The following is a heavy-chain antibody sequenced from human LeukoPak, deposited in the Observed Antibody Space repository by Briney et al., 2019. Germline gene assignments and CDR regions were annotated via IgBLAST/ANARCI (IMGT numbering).Heavy chain of an antibody. V-gene: IGHV4-38-2*02. CDR1: GYSISSGYY. CDR3: ARGDGCGGDCSENWFDP. CDR2: MYHSGST. J-gene: IGHJ5*02. D-gene: IGHD2-21*01. Sequence: SEALSHTCTVSGYSISSGYYWGWIRQPPGKGLGWIGSMYHSGSTYYNPSLKSRVTISVDTSKNQFSLKLSSVTAADTAVYYCARGDGCGGDCSENWFDPWGQGTLVTVSS.